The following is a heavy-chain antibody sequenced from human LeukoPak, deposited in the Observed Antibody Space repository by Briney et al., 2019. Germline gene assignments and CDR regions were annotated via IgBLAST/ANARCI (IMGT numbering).Heavy chain of an antibody. CDR3: AREGGTLSTSPTLDY. CDR2: IRYDGSIK. V-gene: IGHV3-30*02. D-gene: IGHD1-1*01. Sequence: QPGGSLRLSCAASGFTFSSYGMHWVRQAPGKGLEWVAFIRYDGSIKYYADSAKGRFTISRDSSKNTLYLQMSSLRTEDTAVYYCAREGGTLSTSPTLDYWGQGTLVTVSS. CDR1: GFTFSSYG. J-gene: IGHJ4*02.